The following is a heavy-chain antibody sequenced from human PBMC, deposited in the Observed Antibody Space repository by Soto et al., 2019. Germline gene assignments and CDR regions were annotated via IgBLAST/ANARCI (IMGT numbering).Heavy chain of an antibody. J-gene: IGHJ6*02. CDR1: GASISRYY. Sequence: QVRLQESGPGLVKPSETLSLTCTVSGASISRYYWSWIRQSPGKGLEWIGYLYNTGSTIYNPFLTKRDTIPADPPKNKPSLKMNAVAAADTAVYKGARDRCSYCGGDCYPLDVWRQGNTVTVAS. CDR3: ARDRCSYCGGDCYPLDV. CDR2: LYNTGST. V-gene: IGHV4-59*01. D-gene: IGHD2-21*02.